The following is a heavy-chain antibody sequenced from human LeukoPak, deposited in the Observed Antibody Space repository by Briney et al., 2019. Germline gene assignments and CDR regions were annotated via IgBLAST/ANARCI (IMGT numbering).Heavy chain of an antibody. Sequence: GGSLRLSCAASGFTFDDYGMSWVRQAPGKGLEWVSGINWNGGSTGYADSVKGRFTISRDNAKNSLYLQMNSLRAEDTALYYCARDWHSGNYHDAFDIWGQGTMVTVSS. D-gene: IGHD1-26*01. CDR2: INWNGGST. CDR1: GFTFDDYG. CDR3: ARDWHSGNYHDAFDI. J-gene: IGHJ3*02. V-gene: IGHV3-20*04.